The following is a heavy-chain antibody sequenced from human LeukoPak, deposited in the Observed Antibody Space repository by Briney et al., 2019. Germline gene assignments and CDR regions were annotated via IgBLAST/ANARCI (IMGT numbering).Heavy chain of an antibody. J-gene: IGHJ5*02. CDR1: GFTFSSYS. CDR2: ITSSSTTI. D-gene: IGHD6-13*01. CDR3: AKDHVSSDP. V-gene: IGHV3-48*04. Sequence: GGSLRLSCTACGFTFSSYSMNWVRQAPGKGLEWVSYITSSSTTIYYADSVKGRVTISRDNAKNSLYLQMNSLRAEDTAVYYCAKDHVSSDPWGPGTLVTVSS.